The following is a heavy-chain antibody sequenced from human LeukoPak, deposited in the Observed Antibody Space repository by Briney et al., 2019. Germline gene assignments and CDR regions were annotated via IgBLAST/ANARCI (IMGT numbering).Heavy chain of an antibody. Sequence: SVKVSCKASGGTFSSYAISRVRQAPGQGLEWMGGIIPIFGTANYAQKFQGRVTITADESTSTAHMELSSLRSEDTAVYYCARDHGSGSYYLNWFDPWGQGTLVTVSS. V-gene: IGHV1-69*13. CDR1: GGTFSSYA. J-gene: IGHJ5*02. CDR3: ARDHGSGSYYLNWFDP. CDR2: IIPIFGTA. D-gene: IGHD3-10*01.